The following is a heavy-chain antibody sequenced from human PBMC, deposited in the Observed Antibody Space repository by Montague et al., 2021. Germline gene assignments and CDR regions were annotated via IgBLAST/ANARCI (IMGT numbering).Heavy chain of an antibody. V-gene: IGHV3-7*03. CDR1: GFTFSSYW. CDR3: AQARIRAGMDS. D-gene: IGHD5-18*01. Sequence: SLRLSCAASGFTFSSYWMHWVRQAPGKGLEWVASIKKDGTGKYYGDSVMGRFIISRDKAKNSFYLQMNGLRAEDTAVYFCAQARIRAGMDSWGQGTLVIVSS. J-gene: IGHJ4*02. CDR2: IKKDGTGK.